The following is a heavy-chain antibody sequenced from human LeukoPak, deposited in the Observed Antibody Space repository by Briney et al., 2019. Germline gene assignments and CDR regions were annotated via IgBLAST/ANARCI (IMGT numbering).Heavy chain of an antibody. V-gene: IGHV1-69*04. CDR3: ARDGMSSGSYGSY. D-gene: IGHD1-26*01. CDR2: IIPIFGIA. Sequence: GASVKVSCKASGGTFSSYAISWVRQAPGQGLEWMGRIIPIFGIANYAQKFQGRVTITADKSTSTAYMELSSLRSEDTAVYYCARDGMSSGSYGSYWGQGTLVTVSS. CDR1: GGTFSSYA. J-gene: IGHJ4*02.